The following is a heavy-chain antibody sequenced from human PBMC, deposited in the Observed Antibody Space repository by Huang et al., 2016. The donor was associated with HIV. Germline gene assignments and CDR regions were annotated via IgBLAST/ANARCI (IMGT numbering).Heavy chain of an antibody. D-gene: IGHD5-18*01. CDR3: ARVTGGYSYGFDAFDI. J-gene: IGHJ3*02. CDR2: INPNSGGT. Sequence: GASVKVSCKASGYTFTGYYMHWVRQAPGQGLEWMGWINPNSGGTNYAQKFQGRVTRTRDTSISTAYMELSRLRSDDTAVYYCARVTGGYSYGFDAFDIWGQGTMVTVSS. V-gene: IGHV1-2*02. CDR1: GYTFTGYY.